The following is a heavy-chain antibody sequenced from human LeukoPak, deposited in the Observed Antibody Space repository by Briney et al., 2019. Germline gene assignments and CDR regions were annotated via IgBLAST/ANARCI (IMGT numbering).Heavy chain of an antibody. D-gene: IGHD4-11*01. CDR1: GYSFTSYW. Sequence: GESLKISCKGSGYSFTSYWIGWVRQMPGKGLEWMGIIYPGDSDTRHSPSFQGQVTISADKSISTAYLQWSSLRASDTAMYYCARLSRDPQYYFDYWGPGTLVTVSS. V-gene: IGHV5-51*01. CDR3: ARLSRDPQYYFDY. CDR2: IYPGDSDT. J-gene: IGHJ4*02.